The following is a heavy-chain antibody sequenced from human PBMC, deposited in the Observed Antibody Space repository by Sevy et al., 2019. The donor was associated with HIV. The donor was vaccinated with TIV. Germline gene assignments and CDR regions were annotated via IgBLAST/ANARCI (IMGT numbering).Heavy chain of an antibody. J-gene: IGHJ4*02. CDR1: GCTFSSYA. D-gene: IGHD1-26*01. CDR3: ARGAGGSSKIYYFDY. V-gene: IGHV1-69*13. CDR2: IIPIFGTA. Sequence: ASVKVSCKASGCTFSSYAISWVRQAPGQGLEWMGGIIPIFGTANYAQKFQGRVTITADESTSTAYMELSSLRSEDTAVYYCARGAGGSSKIYYFDYWGQGTLVTVSS.